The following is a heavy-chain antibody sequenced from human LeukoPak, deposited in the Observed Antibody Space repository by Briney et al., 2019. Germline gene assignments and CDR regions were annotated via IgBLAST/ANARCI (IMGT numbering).Heavy chain of an antibody. Sequence: SETLPLSCSVSGGSISSHYWSWIRQPPGQGLEWIGYIYYSGSTNYNPSLKSRVTISIDTSKNQFSLKLSSVTAADTAVYYCARDCPTYYYDSSGYYCNWRQGTMVTVSS. CDR2: IYYSGST. CDR3: ARDCPTYYYDSSGYYCN. CDR1: GGSISSHY. J-gene: IGHJ3*01. D-gene: IGHD3-22*01. V-gene: IGHV4-59*11.